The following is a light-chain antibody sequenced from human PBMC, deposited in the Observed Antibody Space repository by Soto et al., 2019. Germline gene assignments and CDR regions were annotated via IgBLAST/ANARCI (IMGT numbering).Light chain of an antibody. V-gene: IGKV1-5*01. CDR1: QSISSW. Sequence: DIPMTQSPSTLSASVGDRVTITCRASQSISSWLAWYQQKPWKAPKLMIYDASSLQSGVPATFSGSGSGTEFTPTTSSLQPDDFATYYCQQYNSYPCTCGQGHKVESK. J-gene: IGKJ1*01. CDR3: QQYNSYPCT. CDR2: DAS.